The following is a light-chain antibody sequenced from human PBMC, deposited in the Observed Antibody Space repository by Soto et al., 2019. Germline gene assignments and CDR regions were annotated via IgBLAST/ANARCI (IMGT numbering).Light chain of an antibody. Sequence: DIQMTQSPLTLSASVGDRVTITCRASQTIAKWLAWYQQKPGKAPKLLIYDASSLQGGVPSRFSGSGLGTEFTLTISSLQPDDFATYHCQQYKAYWTFGQGTKLEIK. J-gene: IGKJ1*01. CDR2: DAS. V-gene: IGKV1-5*01. CDR1: QTIAKW. CDR3: QQYKAYWT.